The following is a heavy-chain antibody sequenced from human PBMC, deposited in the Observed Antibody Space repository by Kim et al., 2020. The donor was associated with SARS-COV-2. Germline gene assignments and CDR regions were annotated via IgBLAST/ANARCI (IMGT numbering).Heavy chain of an antibody. CDR2: IYYSGST. J-gene: IGHJ3*02. CDR3: ARDVSSYYYGSGIVGADAFDI. Sequence: SETLSLTCTVSGGSISSGGYYWSWIRQHPGKGLEWIGYIYYSGSTYYNPSLKSRVTISVDTSKNQFSLKLSSVTAADTAVYYCARDVSSYYYGSGIVGADAFDIWGQGTMVTVSS. V-gene: IGHV4-31*03. CDR1: GGSISSGGYY. D-gene: IGHD3-10*01.